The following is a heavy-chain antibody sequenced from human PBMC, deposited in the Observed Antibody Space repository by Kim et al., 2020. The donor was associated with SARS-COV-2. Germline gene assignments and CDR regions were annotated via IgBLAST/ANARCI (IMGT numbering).Heavy chain of an antibody. CDR3: AKDLAGVQLWLSGFDP. Sequence: GGSLRLSCAASGFTFSSYGTHWVRQAPGKGLEWVAVISYDGSNKFYADSVKGRFTISRDNSKNTLYLQMNSLRAEDTAVYYCAKDLAGVQLWLSGFDPWGQGTLVTVSS. D-gene: IGHD5-18*01. CDR2: ISYDGSNK. J-gene: IGHJ5*02. CDR1: GFTFSSYG. V-gene: IGHV3-30*18.